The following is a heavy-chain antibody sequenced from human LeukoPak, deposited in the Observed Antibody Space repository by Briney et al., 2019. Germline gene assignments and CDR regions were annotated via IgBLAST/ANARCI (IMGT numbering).Heavy chain of an antibody. Sequence: GGSLRLSCAASAFTFSSYTMNWVRQAPGKGLEWVSAFSGSGGYTYYADSVKGRFTISRDNAKNSLYLQMNSQRADDRPVYYCAKDSLYDSSGYDAFVIWGQGTMVTVSS. CDR3: AKDSLYDSSGYDAFVI. V-gene: IGHV3-21*01. J-gene: IGHJ3*02. CDR2: FSGSGGYT. CDR1: AFTFSSYT. D-gene: IGHD3-22*01.